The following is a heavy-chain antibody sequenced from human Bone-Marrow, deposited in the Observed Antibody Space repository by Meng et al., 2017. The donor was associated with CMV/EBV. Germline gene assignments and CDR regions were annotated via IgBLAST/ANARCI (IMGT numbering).Heavy chain of an antibody. D-gene: IGHD6-13*01. V-gene: IGHV3-21*01. CDR2: ISSSSSYI. J-gene: IGHJ4*02. Sequence: GESLKISCAASGFTFSSYSMNWVRQAPGKGLEWVSSISSSSSYIYYADSVKGRFTISRDNAKNSLYLQMNSLRAEDTAVYYCARDMQAAAYYWGQGTLATVSS. CDR3: ARDMQAAAYY. CDR1: GFTFSSYS.